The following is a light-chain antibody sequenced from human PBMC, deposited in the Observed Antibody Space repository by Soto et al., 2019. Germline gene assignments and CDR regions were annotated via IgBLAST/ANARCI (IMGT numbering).Light chain of an antibody. Sequence: EIVLTQSPGTLSLSPGERATLSCRASQSVSNNYLAWFQQRPGQAPRLLIYAASKRATGIPGRFSGSGCQTNFTLTISRLEPEDNAVFYCQQYGDSPWTFGQGTKVEIK. J-gene: IGKJ1*01. CDR3: QQYGDSPWT. V-gene: IGKV3-20*01. CDR1: QSVSNNY. CDR2: AAS.